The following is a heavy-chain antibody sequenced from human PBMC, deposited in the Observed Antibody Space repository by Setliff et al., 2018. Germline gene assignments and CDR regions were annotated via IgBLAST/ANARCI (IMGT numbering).Heavy chain of an antibody. V-gene: IGHV1-69*05. J-gene: IGHJ4*02. CDR2: IIPIFRTA. CDR1: GGTFSNYA. CDR3: VTFSSSWDGY. D-gene: IGHD6-13*01. Sequence: VSCKASGGTFSNYAITWVRQAPGQGLEWMGGIIPIFRTANYAQKFQGRVTITTDESTSTAYMELSSLRSEDTAVYYCVTFSSSWDGYWGQGTLVTVSS.